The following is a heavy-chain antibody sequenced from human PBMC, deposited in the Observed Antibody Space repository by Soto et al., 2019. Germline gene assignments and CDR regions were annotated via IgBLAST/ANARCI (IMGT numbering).Heavy chain of an antibody. D-gene: IGHD3-16*01. Sequence: VSVKVSCKACGYTFTRYYMHWVRQAPGQGLEWMGIINPSGGSTSYAQKFQGRVTMTRDTSTSTVYVELSSLRSEDTAVYYCARKMTSGGPFWGTTFDYWGQGTLVTVSS. CDR1: GYTFTRYY. CDR2: INPSGGST. V-gene: IGHV1-46*01. J-gene: IGHJ4*02. CDR3: ARKMTSGGPFWGTTFDY.